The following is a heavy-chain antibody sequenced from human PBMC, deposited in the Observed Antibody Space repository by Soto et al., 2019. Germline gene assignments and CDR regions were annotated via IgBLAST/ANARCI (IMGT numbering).Heavy chain of an antibody. CDR2: ISGSGGST. V-gene: IGHV3-23*01. D-gene: IGHD3-10*01. Sequence: EVQLLESGGGLVQPGGSLRLSCAASGFTFSSYAMSWVRQAPGKGLEWVSAISGSGGSTYYADSVKGRFTISRDNSKNTMYLQMNSLIAEDTAVYYCARLGITMVRGLLDYWGQGTLVTVSS. J-gene: IGHJ4*02. CDR1: GFTFSSYA. CDR3: ARLGITMVRGLLDY.